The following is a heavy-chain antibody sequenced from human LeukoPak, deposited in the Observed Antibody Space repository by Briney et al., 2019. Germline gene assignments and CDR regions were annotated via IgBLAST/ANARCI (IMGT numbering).Heavy chain of an antibody. CDR2: ISYAGSNK. Sequence: GSLRLSCAGSGFTFSSYAMYWVRQAPGKGLEWVAVISYAGSNKYYADSVKGRFTISRDNSKNTLYLQMNSLRDEDTAVYYCAKGYDGTLDYWGQGTLVTVSS. D-gene: IGHD3-16*01. V-gene: IGHV3-30-3*01. CDR1: GFTFSSYA. CDR3: AKGYDGTLDY. J-gene: IGHJ4*02.